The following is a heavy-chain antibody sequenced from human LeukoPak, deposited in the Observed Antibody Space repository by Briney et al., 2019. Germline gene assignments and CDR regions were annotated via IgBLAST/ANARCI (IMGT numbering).Heavy chain of an antibody. V-gene: IGHV4-39*07. CDR1: GGSISSSSYY. Sequence: PSETLSLTCTVSGGSISSSSYYWGWIRQPPGKGLEWIGSIYYSGSTYYNPSLKSRVTISVDTSKNQFSLKLSSVTAADTAVYYCARGRSEWEDSDYWGQGTLVTVSS. J-gene: IGHJ4*02. D-gene: IGHD1-26*01. CDR2: IYYSGST. CDR3: ARGRSEWEDSDY.